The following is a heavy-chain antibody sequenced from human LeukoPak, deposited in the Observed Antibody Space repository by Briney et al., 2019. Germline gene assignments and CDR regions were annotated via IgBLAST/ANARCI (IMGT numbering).Heavy chain of an antibody. CDR2: MNPNSGNT. Sequence: ASVKVSCKASGYTFTSYGISWVRQAPGQGLEWMGWMNPNSGNTGYAQKFQGRVTMTRNTSISTAYMELSSLRSEDTAVYYCAFIDYGGNSGGDYWGQGTLVTVSS. CDR1: GYTFTSYG. CDR3: AFIDYGGNSGGDY. J-gene: IGHJ4*02. V-gene: IGHV1-8*02. D-gene: IGHD4-23*01.